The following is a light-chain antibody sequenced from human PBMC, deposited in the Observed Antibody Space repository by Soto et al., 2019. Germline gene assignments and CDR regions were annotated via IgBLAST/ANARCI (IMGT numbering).Light chain of an antibody. CDR3: QQYYNWPWT. V-gene: IGKV3-15*01. CDR2: GAS. Sequence: EIVMTQSPATLSVSPGERATLSCRASQSVSSNLAWYQQKPGQAPRLLIYGASTRATGIPARFSGSGSGTEFTLTISSLQSEDFAVYSCQQYYNWPWTFGQGTKVEIK. J-gene: IGKJ1*01. CDR1: QSVSSN.